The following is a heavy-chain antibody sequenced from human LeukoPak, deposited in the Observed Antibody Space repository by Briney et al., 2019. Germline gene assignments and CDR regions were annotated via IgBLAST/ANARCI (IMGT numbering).Heavy chain of an antibody. D-gene: IGHD1-26*01. CDR1: GFTFSNHW. CDR3: ARSSSGAFDV. Sequence: GGSLRLSCAASGFTFSNHWMSWVRQAPGKGLECVANIKQDGSEKYYVDSVKGRFTISRDNAKNSLYLQMNSLRAEDTAVYYCARSSSGAFDVWGQGTMVTVSS. CDR2: IKQDGSEK. V-gene: IGHV3-7*01. J-gene: IGHJ3*01.